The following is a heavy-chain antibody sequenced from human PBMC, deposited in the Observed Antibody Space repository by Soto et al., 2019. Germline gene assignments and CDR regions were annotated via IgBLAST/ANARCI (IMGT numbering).Heavy chain of an antibody. D-gene: IGHD3-22*01. V-gene: IGHV4-31*03. Sequence: QVQLQESGPGLVKPSQTLSLTCTVSGVSISSGGYYWSWIRQHPGKGLEWIGYIYYSGSTYYNPSLKSRVTISVDTSKNQFSLKLSSVTAADTAVYYCARGYYYDSSGYFYFDYWGQGTLVTVSS. CDR2: IYYSGST. J-gene: IGHJ4*02. CDR1: GVSISSGGYY. CDR3: ARGYYYDSSGYFYFDY.